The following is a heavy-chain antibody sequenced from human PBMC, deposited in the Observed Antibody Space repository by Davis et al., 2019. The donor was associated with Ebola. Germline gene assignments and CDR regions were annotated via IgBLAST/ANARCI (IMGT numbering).Heavy chain of an antibody. J-gene: IGHJ6*03. CDR1: GYTLTELS. CDR2: FDPEDGET. D-gene: IGHD3-10*01. Sequence: ASVKVSCKVSGYTLTELSMHWVRQAPGKGLEWMGGFDPEDGETIYAQKFQGRVTMTEDTSTDTAYMELSRLRSDDTAVYYCARWNVGTMVRLNYYMDVWGKGTTVTVSS. CDR3: ARWNVGTMVRLNYYMDV. V-gene: IGHV1-24*01.